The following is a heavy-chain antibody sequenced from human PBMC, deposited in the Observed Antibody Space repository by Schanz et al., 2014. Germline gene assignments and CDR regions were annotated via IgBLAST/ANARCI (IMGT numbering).Heavy chain of an antibody. J-gene: IGHJ4*02. V-gene: IGHV3-7*01. Sequence: VQLVESGGGVVQPGRSLRLSCAASGFNFSTYALHWVRQAPGKGLEWVANIKQDGIEKYYVDSVKGRFTISRDNAKNSLYLQMNSLTADDTAVYYCARDKGGYYPFDYWGRGTLVTVSS. CDR1: GFNFSTYA. CDR3: ARDKGGYYPFDY. D-gene: IGHD3-3*01. CDR2: IKQDGIEK.